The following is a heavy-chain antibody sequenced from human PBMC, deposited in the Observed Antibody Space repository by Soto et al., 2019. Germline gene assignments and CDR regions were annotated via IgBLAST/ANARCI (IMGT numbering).Heavy chain of an antibody. CDR3: AHRPRLLRRFRVAFDI. CDR2: IYWDDAK. J-gene: IGHJ3*02. Sequence: QITLKESGPTLVKPTQTLTLTCTFSGFSLSTSGVGVGWIRQPPGKPLEWLALIYWDDAKRYSPSLKSRLTITNDPSKKQVVLTMTHMDPGDTATYYCAHRPRLLRRFRVAFDILGQGTMVTVSS. D-gene: IGHD3-10*01. CDR1: GFSLSTSGVG. V-gene: IGHV2-5*02.